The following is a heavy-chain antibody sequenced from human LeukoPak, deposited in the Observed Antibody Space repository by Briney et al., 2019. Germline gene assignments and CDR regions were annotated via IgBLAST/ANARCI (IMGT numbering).Heavy chain of an antibody. CDR2: ITWNGGST. CDR1: GFRFDDYG. CDR3: AKGANQLRYFDWWYNAFHM. V-gene: IGHV3-20*04. J-gene: IGHJ3*02. Sequence: PGGSLRLSCEVFGFRFDDYGMSWVRQAPGKGLEWVSGITWNGGSTGYGDAVKGRFTISRDNAKNSLYLQMNSLRAEDTAFCYCAKGANQLRYFDWWYNAFHMWGQGTMVTVSS. D-gene: IGHD3-9*01.